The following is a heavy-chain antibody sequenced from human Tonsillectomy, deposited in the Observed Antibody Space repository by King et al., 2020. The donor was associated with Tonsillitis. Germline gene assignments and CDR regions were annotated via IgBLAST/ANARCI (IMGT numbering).Heavy chain of an antibody. J-gene: IGHJ4*02. CDR3: ARPNEPYCSGGSCYTDS. V-gene: IGHV1-18*01. CDR1: GYTFTSYG. CDR2: ISAYNGHT. Sequence: VQLVQSGAEVKKPGASVKVSCKASGYTFTSYGIIWVRQAPGQGLEWMGWISAYNGHTNYAQKFQGRVTMTTDTSTSTAYMELRSLRSDDTAGYYCARPNEPYCSGGSCYTDSWGQGILVTVSS. D-gene: IGHD2-15*01.